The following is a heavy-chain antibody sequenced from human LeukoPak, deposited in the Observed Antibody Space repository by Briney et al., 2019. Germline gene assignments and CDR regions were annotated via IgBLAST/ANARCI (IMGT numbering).Heavy chain of an antibody. CDR3: ARDHIPITIFGVARGAFDI. V-gene: IGHV3-48*01. CDR1: GFTFSTYS. J-gene: IGHJ3*02. CDR2: ISSTSSTI. Sequence: GGSLRLSCAASGFTFSTYSMNWVRQTPGKGLEWVSYISSTSSTIYYADSVKGRFTISRDNAKNSLYLQMNSLRAEDTAVYYCARDHIPITIFGVARGAFDIWGQGTMVTVSS. D-gene: IGHD3-3*01.